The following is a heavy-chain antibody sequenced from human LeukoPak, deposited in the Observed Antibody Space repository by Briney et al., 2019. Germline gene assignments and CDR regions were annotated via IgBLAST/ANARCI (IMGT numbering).Heavy chain of an antibody. V-gene: IGHV3-9*01. D-gene: IGHD6-19*01. CDR3: AKAHQWLVNIFDS. Sequence: PGGSLRLSCAASGFKFDDYAMHWFHQVPGKGLEWVSGISWNRDKIGYVDSVKGRFIISRDDATNSLYLQMNSLRDEDTAIYYCAKAHQWLVNIFDSWGQGTLVAVSS. CDR1: GFKFDDYA. CDR2: ISWNRDKI. J-gene: IGHJ4*02.